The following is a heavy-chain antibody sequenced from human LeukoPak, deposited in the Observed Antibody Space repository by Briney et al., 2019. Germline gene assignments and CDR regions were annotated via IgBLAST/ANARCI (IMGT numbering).Heavy chain of an antibody. V-gene: IGHV4-34*01. CDR1: GGSFSNYY. D-gene: IGHD1-7*01. CDR2: INDSGTI. J-gene: IGHJ6*03. CDR3: ARRWNYGRNYYIDV. Sequence: SEILSLTCAVYGGSFSNYYWSWIRQPPGKGLEWIGEINDSGTINYNPSLMSRVTISVDKSKNQFSLKLSSVTAADTAVYYCARRWNYGRNYYIDVWGKGATVSVSS.